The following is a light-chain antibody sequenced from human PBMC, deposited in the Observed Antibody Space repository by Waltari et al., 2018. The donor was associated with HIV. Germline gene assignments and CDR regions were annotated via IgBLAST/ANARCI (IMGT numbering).Light chain of an antibody. CDR3: SSYGDSLRVL. Sequence: QSALTQPPSASGSLGQSVTISCTGSNSDIGAYDSVSWFQQHPRSAPKLLLYEVTRRPSTVSGRFSGSRSGSTAFLAVAGLQPDDEATYFCSSYGDSLRVLFGGGTNVTVL. J-gene: IGLJ3*02. CDR2: EVT. CDR1: NSDIGAYDS. V-gene: IGLV2-8*01.